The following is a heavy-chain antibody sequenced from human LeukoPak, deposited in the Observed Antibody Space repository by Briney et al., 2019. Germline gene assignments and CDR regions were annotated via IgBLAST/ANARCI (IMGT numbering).Heavy chain of an antibody. J-gene: IGHJ4*02. CDR1: GFTFSSYA. Sequence: PGGSLRLSCAAYGFTFSSYAMHWVRQAPGKGLEWVAVISYDGSNKYYADSVKGRFTISRDNSKNTLYLQMNSLRAEDTAVYYCATVGVGDYDILDRYYFDYWGQGTLVTVSS. V-gene: IGHV3-30*04. D-gene: IGHD3-9*01. CDR2: ISYDGSNK. CDR3: ATVGVGDYDILDRYYFDY.